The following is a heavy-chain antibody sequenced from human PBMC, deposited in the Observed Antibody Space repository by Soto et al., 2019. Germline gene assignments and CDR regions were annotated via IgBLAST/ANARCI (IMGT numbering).Heavy chain of an antibody. CDR2: ISGSGDKT. D-gene: IGHD2-8*01. CDR1: GFTFKYYA. Sequence: EVQLLQSGGGLAQPGTSLGLSCAASGFTFKYYAMTSVRQAPGKGLEWVSTISGSGDKTDYADSVKGRFRVSRDNSKDTLYLQMDSLGADDTALYYCARESKWYGGQYFQDWGQGTLVTVSS. CDR3: ARESKWYGGQYFQD. V-gene: IGHV3-23*01. J-gene: IGHJ1*01.